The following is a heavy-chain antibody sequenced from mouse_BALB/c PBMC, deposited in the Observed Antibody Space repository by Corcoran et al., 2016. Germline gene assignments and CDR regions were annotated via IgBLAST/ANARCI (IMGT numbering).Heavy chain of an antibody. CDR1: GSTFTNYG. V-gene: IGHV9-3-1*01. CDR2: INTYTGEP. CDR3: ARIGYEERRDWLAY. D-gene: IGHD2-14*01. J-gene: IGHJ3*01. Sequence: QIQLVQSGPELQKPGETVKISCKASGSTFTNYGMNWVKQAPGKGLKWMGWINTYTGEPTYADDFKGRFAFSLETSASTAYLQINNLKKEDTATYLCARIGYEERRDWLAYWGQGTLVTVSA.